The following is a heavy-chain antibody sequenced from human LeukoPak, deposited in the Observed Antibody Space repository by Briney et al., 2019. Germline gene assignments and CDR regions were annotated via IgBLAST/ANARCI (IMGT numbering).Heavy chain of an antibody. J-gene: IGHJ3*02. CDR2: IKSTSAGGTT. D-gene: IGHD2-2*01. V-gene: IGHV3-15*01. CDR1: GPIFTASW. CDR3: ARAEVPAAIKSGAFDI. Sequence: GESLRLSCVVSGPIFTASWMSWVRQAPGKGLEWVARIKSTSAGGTTDYAAPVKGRFTISRDDSKSTLYLQMNSLRAGDTAVYYCARAEVPAAIKSGAFDIWGQGTMVTVSS.